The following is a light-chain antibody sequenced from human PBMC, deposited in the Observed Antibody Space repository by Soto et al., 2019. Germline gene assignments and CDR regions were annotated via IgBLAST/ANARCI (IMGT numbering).Light chain of an antibody. J-gene: IGKJ2*01. CDR1: QSISSY. CDR3: QQSYRTPHT. CDR2: AAS. Sequence: DIQMTQSPSSLSASVGDRVTITCRASQSISSYLNWYQQKPGQAPNLLIFAASSLQSGVPSGFSGSGSVTDFKLTISSLQPEDFATYYCQQSYRTPHTFGQGTKLEIK. V-gene: IGKV1-39*01.